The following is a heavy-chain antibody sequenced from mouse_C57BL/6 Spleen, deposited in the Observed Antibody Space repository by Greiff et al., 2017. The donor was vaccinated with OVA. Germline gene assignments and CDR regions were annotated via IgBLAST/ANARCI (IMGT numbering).Heavy chain of an antibody. CDR1: GYTFTDYY. V-gene: IGHV1-26*01. Sequence: VQLQQSGPELVKPGASVKISCKASGYTFTDYYMNWVKQSHGKSLEWIGDINPNNGGTSYNQKFKGKATLTADKSSSTAYMELRSLTSEDSAVYYCARTLYDYDVYWGQGTTLTVSS. CDR3: ARTLYDYDVY. D-gene: IGHD2-4*01. J-gene: IGHJ2*01. CDR2: INPNNGGT.